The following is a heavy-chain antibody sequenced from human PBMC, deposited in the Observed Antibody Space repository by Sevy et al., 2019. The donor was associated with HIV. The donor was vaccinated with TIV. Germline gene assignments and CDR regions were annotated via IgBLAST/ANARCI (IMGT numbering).Heavy chain of an antibody. Sequence: GGSLRLSCAASGFTFSSYWMHWVRQAPGKGLVWVSRINSDGSSTNYADSVKCRFTISRDNAKNTLYLQMNSLRAEDTAVYYCAREYSGTYYYFDYWRQGTLVTVSS. CDR3: AREYSGTYYYFDY. CDR2: INSDGSST. D-gene: IGHD1-26*01. V-gene: IGHV3-74*01. CDR1: GFTFSSYW. J-gene: IGHJ4*02.